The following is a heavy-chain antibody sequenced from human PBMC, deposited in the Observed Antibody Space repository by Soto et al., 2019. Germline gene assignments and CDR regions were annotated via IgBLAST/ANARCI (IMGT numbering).Heavy chain of an antibody. CDR1: GFTFSSYS. CDR3: ARDPDTAMVSGMDV. CDR2: ISSSSSTI. Sequence: GGSLRLSCAASGFTFSSYSMNWVRQAPGKGLEWVSYISSSSSTIYYADSVKGRFTISRDNAKNSLYLQMSSLRDEDTAVYYCARDPDTAMVSGMDVWGQGSTVTVSS. J-gene: IGHJ6*02. V-gene: IGHV3-48*02. D-gene: IGHD5-18*01.